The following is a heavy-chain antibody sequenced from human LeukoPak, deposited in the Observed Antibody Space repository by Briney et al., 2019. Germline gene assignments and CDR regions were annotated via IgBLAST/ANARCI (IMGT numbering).Heavy chain of an antibody. V-gene: IGHV3-48*01. CDR2: ISSSSSTI. CDR1: GFTFSSYN. CDR3: AKDRHPIIVVVPAATYFDY. Sequence: PGGSLRLSCAASGFTFSSYNMNWVRQAPGKGLEWVSYISSSSSTIYYADSVKGRFTISRDNAKNSLYLQMNSLRAEDTAVYYCAKDRHPIIVVVPAATYFDYWGQGTLVTVSS. J-gene: IGHJ4*02. D-gene: IGHD2-2*01.